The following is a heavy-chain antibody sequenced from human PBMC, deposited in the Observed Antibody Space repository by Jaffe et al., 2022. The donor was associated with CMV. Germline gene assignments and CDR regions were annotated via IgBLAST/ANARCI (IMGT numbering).Heavy chain of an antibody. CDR2: ISYTSGTT. D-gene: IGHD3-3*01. CDR3: ATSKGPYDFWSGYPRGGNFDY. J-gene: IGHJ4*02. CDR1: GFSFSTYG. V-gene: IGHV3-48*02. Sequence: EVLLVESGGGFVQPGGSLRLSCAASGFSFSTYGMNWVRQAPGKGLEWVSHISYTSGTTYYTDSVKGRFTISRDNAKNSLYLQMNGLRDEDTAVYYCATSKGPYDFWSGYPRGGNFDYWGQGTLVTVSS.